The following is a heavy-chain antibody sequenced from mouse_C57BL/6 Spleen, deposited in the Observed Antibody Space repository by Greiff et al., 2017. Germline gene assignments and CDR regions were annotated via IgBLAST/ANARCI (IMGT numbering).Heavy chain of an antibody. CDR2: ILPGSGST. CDR3: ARRGHYYGSSPAWFAY. CDR1: GYTFTGYW. Sequence: QVQLQQSGAELMKPGASVKLSCKATGYTFTGYWIEWVKQRPGHGLEWIGEILPGSGSTNYNEKFKGKATFTADTSSNTAYTQLSSLTTEDSAIYYCARRGHYYGSSPAWFAYWGQGTLVTVSA. D-gene: IGHD1-1*01. J-gene: IGHJ3*01. V-gene: IGHV1-9*01.